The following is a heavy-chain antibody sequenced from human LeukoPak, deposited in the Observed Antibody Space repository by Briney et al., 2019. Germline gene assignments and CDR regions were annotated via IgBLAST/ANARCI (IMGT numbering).Heavy chain of an antibody. Sequence: XMXWVRQXXXXGXVWXSRINSYGSSIAYADSVKGRFTISRDNAKNTLFLQMNSLTVEDTAMYYCAKDLSWGATDYWGQGTLVTVSS. V-gene: IGHV3-74*01. J-gene: IGHJ4*02. CDR2: INSYGSSI. CDR3: AKDLSWGATDY. CDR1: X. D-gene: IGHD6-13*01.